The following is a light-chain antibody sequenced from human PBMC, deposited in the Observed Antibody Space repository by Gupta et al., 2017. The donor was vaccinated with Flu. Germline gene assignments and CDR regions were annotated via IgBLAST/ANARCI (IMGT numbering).Light chain of an antibody. J-gene: IGLJ3*02. V-gene: IGLV2-23*02. Sequence: TSSDVGSYTLVSWYQHHPGKAPKVIIYDVSKWPSGVSNRFSGSKSGNTASLTISGLQADDEADYYCCSYAGSITWVFGGGTKLTVL. CDR1: SSDVGSYTL. CDR3: CSYAGSITWV. CDR2: DVS.